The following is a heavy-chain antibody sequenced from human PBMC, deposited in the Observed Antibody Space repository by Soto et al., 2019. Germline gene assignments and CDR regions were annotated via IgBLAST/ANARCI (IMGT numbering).Heavy chain of an antibody. CDR1: GYPISSGYY. Sequence: KPSETLSLTCAVSGYPISSGYYWGWIRQSPGKGLEWIGSMYHSGSTYYNPSLKSRVTMSVDTSKNQFSLKLSSVTAADTAVYYCARGPRDLLVVVTATLFDYWGQGTLVTVS. J-gene: IGHJ4*02. V-gene: IGHV4-38-2*01. CDR2: MYHSGST. CDR3: ARGPRDLLVVVTATLFDY. D-gene: IGHD2-15*01.